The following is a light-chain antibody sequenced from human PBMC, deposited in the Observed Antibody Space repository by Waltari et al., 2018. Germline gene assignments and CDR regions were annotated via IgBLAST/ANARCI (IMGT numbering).Light chain of an antibody. J-gene: IGLJ1*01. CDR3: QSYDSLSALYV. CDR2: DNF. CDR1: SSNIGAAYD. Sequence: QSVLTQPPSVSGAPGQTVTISCIGSSSNIGAAYDVHWYQQLPGTAPKLLIFDNFVRPSWVPDRFSASKSGTSASLPISGLQAEDEADYYCQSYDSLSALYVFGTGTKVSVL. V-gene: IGLV1-40*01.